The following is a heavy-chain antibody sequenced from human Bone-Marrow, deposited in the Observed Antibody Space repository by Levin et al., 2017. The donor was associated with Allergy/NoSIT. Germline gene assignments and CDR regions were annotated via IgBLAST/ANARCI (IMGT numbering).Heavy chain of an antibody. J-gene: IGHJ4*02. CDR1: GGSISSHY. Sequence: GSLRLSCTVSGGSISSHYWSWVRQPPGKGLEYIGYISYSGITNYNPSLKSRLTISKDKYTNPFSLHLTPGTAAETAVYFCARSRVEVPIVDYFDHWGQGTLITVSS. V-gene: IGHV4-59*08. CDR3: ARSRVEVPIVDYFDH. D-gene: IGHD2-15*01. CDR2: ISYSGIT.